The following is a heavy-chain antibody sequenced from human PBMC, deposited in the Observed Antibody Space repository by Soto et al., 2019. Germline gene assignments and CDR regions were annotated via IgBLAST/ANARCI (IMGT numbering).Heavy chain of an antibody. CDR1: GGSVSSGSYY. V-gene: IGHV4-61*01. D-gene: IGHD2-2*01. Sequence: SETLSLTCTVSGGSVSSGSYYWSWIRQPPGKGLEWIGYIYYSGSTNYNPSLKSRVTISVDTSKNQFSLKLSSVTAADTAVYYCARGDCSSTSCPPSAPGFDYWGQGTLVTVSS. J-gene: IGHJ4*02. CDR2: IYYSGST. CDR3: ARGDCSSTSCPPSAPGFDY.